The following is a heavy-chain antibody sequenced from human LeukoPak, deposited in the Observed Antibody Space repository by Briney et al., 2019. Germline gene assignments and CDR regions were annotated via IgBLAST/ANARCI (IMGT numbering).Heavy chain of an antibody. Sequence: GGSLRFSCAASGFTFSSYAMIWLRPAPGKGLKWVSAIRGSGGSTYYAEYVKGRFTISRDNSKNTLYLQMNSLRAEDTAVYYCAKTVLTITMVRGHFDYWGQGTLVTVSS. CDR3: AKTVLTITMVRGHFDY. CDR2: IRGSGGST. J-gene: IGHJ4*02. V-gene: IGHV3-23*01. CDR1: GFTFSSYA. D-gene: IGHD3-10*01.